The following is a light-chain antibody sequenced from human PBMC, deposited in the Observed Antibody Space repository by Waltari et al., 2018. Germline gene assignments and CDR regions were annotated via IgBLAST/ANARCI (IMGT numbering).Light chain of an antibody. V-gene: IGLV2-11*01. J-gene: IGLJ1*01. CDR1: RSDVGGSNY. Sequence: QSDLTQLRSVSGAPGQSVTISCTGTRSDVGGSNYVSGDQQHPGQAPKLMIYDVSKRPSGVPDRFSSSKSGNTASLTISGLQAEDEADYYCCSYAGSYTYVFGTGTKVTVL. CDR3: CSYAGSYTYV. CDR2: DVS.